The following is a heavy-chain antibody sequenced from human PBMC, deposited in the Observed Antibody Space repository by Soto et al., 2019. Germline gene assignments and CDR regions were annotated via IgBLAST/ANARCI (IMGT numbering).Heavy chain of an antibody. J-gene: IGHJ6*02. V-gene: IGHV3-23*01. CDR2: ISGTAVAT. CDR3: ARDGYYYGMDV. CDR1: GFTFSSYA. Sequence: GGSLRLSCAASGFTFSSYAMSWVRQAPGMGLEWVSGISGTAVATYYADSVKGRFTISRDNAKNSLYLQMTFLRAEDTAVYYCARDGYYYGMDVWGQGTTVTVSS.